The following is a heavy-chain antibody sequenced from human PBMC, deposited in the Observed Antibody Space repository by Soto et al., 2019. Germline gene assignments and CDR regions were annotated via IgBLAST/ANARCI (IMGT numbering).Heavy chain of an antibody. CDR2: IFSSGST. CDR1: GGSINTFY. V-gene: IGHV4-4*07. Sequence: SETLSLTCSVSGGSINTFYWSWVRQPAGKGLGCIGRIFSSGSTSFNPSLESRVAMSVDTSKNHFSLNLSSVTAADMAVYYCAREGSYSAYNFAHGIQLWSFDFWGQGALVTVSS. D-gene: IGHD5-12*01. CDR3: AREGSYSAYNFAHGIQLWSFDF. J-gene: IGHJ4*02.